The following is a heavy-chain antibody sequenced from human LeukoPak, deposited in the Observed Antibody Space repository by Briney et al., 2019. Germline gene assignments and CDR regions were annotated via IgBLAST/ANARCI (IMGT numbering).Heavy chain of an antibody. CDR1: GGSISSGGYY. V-gene: IGHV4-39*01. D-gene: IGHD3-9*01. CDR3: ARHWGKLRYFDWLSTSPEYYFDY. Sequence: PSETLSLTCTVSGGSISSGGYYWSWIRQHPGKGLEWIGSIYYSGSTYYNPSLKSRVTISVDTSKNQFSLKLSSVTAADTAVYYCARHWGKLRYFDWLSTSPEYYFDYWGQGTLVTVSS. CDR2: IYYSGST. J-gene: IGHJ4*02.